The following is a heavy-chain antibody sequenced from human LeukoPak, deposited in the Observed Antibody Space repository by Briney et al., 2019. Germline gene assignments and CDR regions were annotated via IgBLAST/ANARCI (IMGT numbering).Heavy chain of an antibody. CDR1: GGSISSYY. J-gene: IGHJ4*02. D-gene: IGHD6-13*01. V-gene: IGHV4-34*01. CDR2: INHSGST. CDR3: ARGRSSWHKGNYYFDY. Sequence: PSETLSLTCTVSGGSISSYYWSWIRQPPGKGLEWIGEINHSGSTNYNPSLKSRVTISVDTSKNQFSLKLSSVTAADTAVYYCARGRSSWHKGNYYFDYWGQGTLVTVSS.